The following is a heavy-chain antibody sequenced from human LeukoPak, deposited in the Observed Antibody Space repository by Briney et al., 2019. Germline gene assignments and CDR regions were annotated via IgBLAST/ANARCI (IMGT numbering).Heavy chain of an antibody. J-gene: IGHJ5*02. Sequence: PGGSLRLSCAASGFTFSSYWMSWVRQAPGKGLEWVANIKQDGSEKYYVDSVKGRFTISRDNSKNTLYLQMNSLRAEDTAVYYCAKDKSGGYDYWFDPWGQGTLVTVSS. V-gene: IGHV3-7*03. CDR2: IKQDGSEK. D-gene: IGHD5-12*01. CDR3: AKDKSGGYDYWFDP. CDR1: GFTFSSYW.